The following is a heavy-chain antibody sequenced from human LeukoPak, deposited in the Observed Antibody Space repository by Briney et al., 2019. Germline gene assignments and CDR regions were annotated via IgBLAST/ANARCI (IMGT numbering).Heavy chain of an antibody. D-gene: IGHD3-10*01. J-gene: IGHJ3*02. CDR1: GFTFDSHY. V-gene: IGHV3-23*01. Sequence: GGSLRLSCAASGFTFDSHYMTWVRQAPGKGLEWVSAISGSGGSTYYADSVKGRFTISRDNSKNTLYLQMNSLRAEDTAVYYCAKGGGWDAFDIWGQGTMVTVSS. CDR2: ISGSGGST. CDR3: AKGGGWDAFDI.